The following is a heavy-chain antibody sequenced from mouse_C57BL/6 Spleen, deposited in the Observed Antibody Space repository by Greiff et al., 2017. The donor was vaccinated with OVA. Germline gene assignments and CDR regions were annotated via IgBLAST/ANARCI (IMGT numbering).Heavy chain of an antibody. CDR3: ARRGNYHVLYYFDY. CDR1: GFTFSSYT. CDR2: ISGGGGNT. J-gene: IGHJ2*01. D-gene: IGHD2-1*01. Sequence: EVKLVESGGGLVKPGGSLKLSCAASGFTFSSYTMSWVRQTPEKRLEWVATISGGGGNTYYPDSVKGRFTISRDNAKNTLYVQMSSLRSEDTALYYCARRGNYHVLYYFDYWGQGTTLTVSS. V-gene: IGHV5-9*01.